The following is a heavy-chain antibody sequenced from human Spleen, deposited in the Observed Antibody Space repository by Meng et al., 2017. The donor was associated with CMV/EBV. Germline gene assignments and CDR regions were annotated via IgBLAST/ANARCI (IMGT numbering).Heavy chain of an antibody. CDR1: GVSVQSNY. CDR3: ATASGDYSDSSGFPN. Sequence: GESLKISCVGSGVSVQSNYLSWVRQAPGKGLEWVSVLYSGGEAYYADSLRGRFTIFRDSSKNTLYLQMNSLRAEDTAVYYCATASGDYSDSSGFPNWGQGTRVTVSS. CDR2: LYSGGEA. V-gene: IGHV3-66*02. D-gene: IGHD3-22*01. J-gene: IGHJ4*02.